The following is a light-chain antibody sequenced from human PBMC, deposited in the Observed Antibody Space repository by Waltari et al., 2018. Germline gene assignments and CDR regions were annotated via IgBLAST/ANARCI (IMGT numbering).Light chain of an antibody. J-gene: IGLJ1*01. CDR3: AAWDDSLNGYV. Sequence: QSVLTQPPSASGTPGQRVTISCSGSSSNIGSNSVNWYQQLPGTAPKLLIYPNTQPPAGVPDRFSGSKSATSAALGMSGLQSEDEADYYCAAWDDSLNGYVFGTGTKVTVL. V-gene: IGLV1-44*01. CDR2: PNT. CDR1: SSNIGSNS.